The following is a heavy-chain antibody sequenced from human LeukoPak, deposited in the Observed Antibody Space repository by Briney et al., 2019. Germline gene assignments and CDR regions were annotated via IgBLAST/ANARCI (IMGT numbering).Heavy chain of an antibody. J-gene: IGHJ4*02. V-gene: IGHV3-11*05. D-gene: IGHD6-13*01. CDR1: GFTFSDYY. Sequence: GGSLRLSCAASGFTFSDYYMSWIRQAPGKGLEWVSYISGSSGSLNYADSVKGRFTISRDNAKNSLYLQMNSLRAEDTAVCYCARELWQQPDYWGQGTLVTVSS. CDR3: ARELWQQPDY. CDR2: ISGSSGSL.